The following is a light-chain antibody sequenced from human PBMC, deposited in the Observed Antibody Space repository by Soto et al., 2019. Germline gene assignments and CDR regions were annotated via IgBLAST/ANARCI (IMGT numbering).Light chain of an antibody. CDR2: GAS. V-gene: IGKV3-20*01. J-gene: IGKJ4*01. Sequence: EIVLTQSPGTLSLSPGERATLSCRASQSVSSSYLAWYQQKPGQAPRLLIYGASSRANGIPGRFSGSGSGTDFTLTISRLEPEDFAVYYCQQYGSSLGVTFGGGTKVEIK. CDR1: QSVSSSY. CDR3: QQYGSSLGVT.